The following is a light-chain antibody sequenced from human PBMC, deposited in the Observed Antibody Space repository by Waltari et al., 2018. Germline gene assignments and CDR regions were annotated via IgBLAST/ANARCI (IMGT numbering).Light chain of an antibody. CDR2: KAS. CDR1: QSIRSW. J-gene: IGKJ1*01. Sequence: DIQFTQSPSTLSASVGDRVTLTCRASQSIRSWLAWYQQKPAKAPKHLIYKASSLETGVPSRFSGSGSGTEFNFTSSSLQSDDFATFYCLHYNSYPRTFGQGTKVEIK. V-gene: IGKV1-5*03. CDR3: LHYNSYPRT.